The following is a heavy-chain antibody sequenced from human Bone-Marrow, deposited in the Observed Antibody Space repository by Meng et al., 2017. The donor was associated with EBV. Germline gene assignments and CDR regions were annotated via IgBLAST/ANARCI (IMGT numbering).Heavy chain of an antibody. CDR1: GGTFRSDA. J-gene: IGHJ4*02. Sequence: GQVVQPGAEGRKPGSSVKVSGRTSGGTFRSDAVSWVRKAPGQGLEWMGGLIPMSDAPHYAQKFQGRVTITADESTSTHYMDLSGLRSDDTALYYCASESGRGFTPDYWGQGTLVTVSS. CDR3: ASESGRGFTPDY. V-gene: IGHV1-69*01. D-gene: IGHD3-10*01. CDR2: LIPMSDAP.